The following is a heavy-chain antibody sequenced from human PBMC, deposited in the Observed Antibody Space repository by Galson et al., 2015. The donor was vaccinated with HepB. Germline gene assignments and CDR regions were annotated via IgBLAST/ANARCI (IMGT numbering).Heavy chain of an antibody. J-gene: IGHJ4*02. CDR2: ISGSVGST. Sequence: SLRLSCAASGFTFSSYAMSWVRQAPGKGLEWVAAISGSVGSTYYADYLKGRFTISRDNSKNTLYLQMNSLRAEDTAVYYCARETIWSTIYPSSLDYWGQGTLVTVSS. CDR3: ARETIWSTIYPSSLDY. CDR1: GFTFSSYA. D-gene: IGHD3-9*01. V-gene: IGHV3-23*01.